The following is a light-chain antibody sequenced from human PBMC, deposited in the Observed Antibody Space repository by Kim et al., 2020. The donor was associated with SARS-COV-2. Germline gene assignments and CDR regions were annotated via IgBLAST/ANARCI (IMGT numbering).Light chain of an antibody. J-gene: IGLJ2*01. V-gene: IGLV3-1*01. CDR3: QAWDISTGV. CDR1: KLGDKY. CDR2: QDT. Sequence: SGSPGQTASIICSGDKLGDKYVGWYQQKPGQSPVLVIYQDTKRPSGIPERFSGSNSGNTATLTISGTQAMDEADYYCQAWDISTGVFGGGTQLTVL.